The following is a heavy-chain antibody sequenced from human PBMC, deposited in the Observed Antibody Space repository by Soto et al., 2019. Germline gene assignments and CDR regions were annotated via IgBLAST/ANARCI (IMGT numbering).Heavy chain of an antibody. J-gene: IGHJ6*02. Sequence: QVQLVQSGAEVKKPGASVKVSCKASGYTFTSYGISWVRQAPGQGLEWMGWISAYNGNTNYAQKLQGRVTMTTDTSTSTAYMELRSLRSDDTAVYYCASVKYSPPYYYYGMDVWGQGTTVTVSS. CDR1: GYTFTSYG. CDR3: ASVKYSPPYYYYGMDV. CDR2: ISAYNGNT. D-gene: IGHD5-18*01. V-gene: IGHV1-18*01.